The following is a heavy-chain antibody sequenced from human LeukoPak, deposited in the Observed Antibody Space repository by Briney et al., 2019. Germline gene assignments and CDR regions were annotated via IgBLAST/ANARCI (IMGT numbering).Heavy chain of an antibody. J-gene: IGHJ4*02. V-gene: IGHV3-30*18. CDR2: ISYDGSNK. CDR1: GFTFSSFG. CDR3: AKDQIVGATGVYY. D-gene: IGHD1-26*01. Sequence: GGSLRLSGAASGFTFSSFGMHWVRQAPGKGLEGVAVISYDGSNKYYADSVKGRFTISRDNSKNTLYLQMNSLRAEDTAVYYCAKDQIVGATGVYYWGQGTLVTVSS.